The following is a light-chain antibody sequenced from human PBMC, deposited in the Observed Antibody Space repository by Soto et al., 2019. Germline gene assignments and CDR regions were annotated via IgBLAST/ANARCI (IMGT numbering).Light chain of an antibody. CDR2: KAS. CDR3: QQYNSYPYT. CDR1: QSISSW. V-gene: IGKV1-5*03. Sequence: DIQMTQSPSTLSASVGDRVTITCRASQSISSWLAWYQQKPGKAPKLLIYKASSLERGVPSRFSGSESGTEFTFTISSLQPDDFATYYCQQYNSYPYTFGQGTQLEIK. J-gene: IGKJ2*01.